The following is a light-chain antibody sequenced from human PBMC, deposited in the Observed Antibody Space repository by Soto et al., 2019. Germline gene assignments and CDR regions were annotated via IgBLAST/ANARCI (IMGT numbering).Light chain of an antibody. CDR3: QQYNNWPPLT. CDR1: QSVSSN. CDR2: DAS. V-gene: IGKV3-15*01. Sequence: EIVMTQSPATLSVSPGERATLSCRTSQSVSSNLAWYQQEPGQPPRLLIYDASIRATGIPARFGGSGSGTEFTLTISSLQSEDFAVYYCQQYNNWPPLTFGGGTKVEIK. J-gene: IGKJ4*01.